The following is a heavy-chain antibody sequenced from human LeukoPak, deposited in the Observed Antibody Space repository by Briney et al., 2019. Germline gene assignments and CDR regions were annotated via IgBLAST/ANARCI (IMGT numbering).Heavy chain of an antibody. CDR3: TTDEYYDFWSGSPLDY. CDR1: GFTFSSYW. J-gene: IGHJ4*02. Sequence: PGGSLRLSCAASGFTFSSYWMSWVRQAPGKGLEWFGRIKSKTDGGTTDYAAPVKGRFTISRDDSKNTLYLQMNSLKTEDTAVYYCTTDEYYDFWSGSPLDYWGQGTLVTVSS. CDR2: IKSKTDGGTT. V-gene: IGHV3-15*01. D-gene: IGHD3-3*01.